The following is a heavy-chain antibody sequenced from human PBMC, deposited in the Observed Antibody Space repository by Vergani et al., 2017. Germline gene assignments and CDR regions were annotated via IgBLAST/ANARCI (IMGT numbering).Heavy chain of an antibody. CDR2: ISSSSSYI. J-gene: IGHJ3*02. CDR3: ARELGRFDAFDI. CDR1: GFTFSSYS. V-gene: IGHV3-21*01. Sequence: EVQLVESGGGLVKPGGSLRLSCAASGFTFSSYSMNWVRQAPGKGLEWVSSISSSSSYIYYADSVKGRFTISRENAKNSLYLQMNSLRAEDTAVYYCARELGRFDAFDIWGQGTMVTVSS. D-gene: IGHD7-27*01.